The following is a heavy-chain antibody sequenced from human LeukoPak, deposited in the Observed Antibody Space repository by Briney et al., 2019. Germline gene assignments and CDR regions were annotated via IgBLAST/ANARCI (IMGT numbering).Heavy chain of an antibody. Sequence: ASVKVSCKASGYTFTSYYMHWVRQAPGQGLEWMGIINPSGGSTSYAQKFQGRVTMTRDTSTSTVYMELSSLRSEDTAVYYCARGAEGLLWFGELSPHVDYRGQGTLVTVSS. D-gene: IGHD3-10*01. V-gene: IGHV1-46*03. CDR1: GYTFTSYY. CDR3: ARGAEGLLWFGELSPHVDY. CDR2: INPSGGST. J-gene: IGHJ4*02.